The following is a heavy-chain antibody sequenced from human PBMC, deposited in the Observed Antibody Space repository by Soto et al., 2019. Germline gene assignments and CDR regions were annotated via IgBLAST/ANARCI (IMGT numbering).Heavy chain of an antibody. D-gene: IGHD2-8*01. V-gene: IGHV1-18*01. CDR2: ISTYNGNT. CDR3: ARDPYHVLMVNAPNLYGMDV. Sequence: ASVKVSCKDSGGTISSYTISWVRQETGQGLEWMGRISTYNGNTNYPQSLQGRLTMTTDTSTTTAYMELRSLRSDDTAVYYCARDPYHVLMVNAPNLYGMDVWGQGTTVTVSS. CDR1: GGTISSYT. J-gene: IGHJ6*02.